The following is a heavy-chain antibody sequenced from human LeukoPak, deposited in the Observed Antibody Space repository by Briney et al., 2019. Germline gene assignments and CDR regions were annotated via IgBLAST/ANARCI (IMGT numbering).Heavy chain of an antibody. V-gene: IGHV1-18*01. Sequence: ASVKVSCKASGYTFTSYGISWERQAPGQGLEWMGWISAYNGNTNYAQKLQGRVTMTTDTSTSTAYMELRTLKSDDTAVYYCARDQYGSGSYGTNWFDSWGQGTLVTVSS. D-gene: IGHD3-10*01. CDR3: ARDQYGSGSYGTNWFDS. CDR2: ISAYNGNT. CDR1: GYTFTSYG. J-gene: IGHJ5*01.